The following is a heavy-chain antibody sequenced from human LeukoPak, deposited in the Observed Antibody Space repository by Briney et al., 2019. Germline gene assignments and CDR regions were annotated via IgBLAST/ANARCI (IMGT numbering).Heavy chain of an antibody. CDR3: ARSSSDHYYYYYYMDV. D-gene: IGHD6-19*01. V-gene: IGHV4-39*07. CDR1: GGSISSSSYY. Sequence: SETLSLTCTVSGGSISSSSYYWGWIRQPPGKGLEWIGSIYYSGSTYYNPSLKSRVTISVDTSKNQFSLKLSSVTAADTAVYYCARSSSDHYYYYYYMDVWGKGTTVTVSS. CDR2: IYYSGST. J-gene: IGHJ6*03.